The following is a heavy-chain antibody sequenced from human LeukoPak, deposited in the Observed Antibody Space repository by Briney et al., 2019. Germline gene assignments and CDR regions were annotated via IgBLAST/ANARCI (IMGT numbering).Heavy chain of an antibody. D-gene: IGHD2-2*01. CDR3: AKSRGCSSTSCLVDY. V-gene: IGHV3-30*18. Sequence: GGSLRLSCAASGFTFSSYGMHWVRQAPGKGLEWVAVISYDGSNKYYADSVKGRFTISRDNSKNTLYLQMNSLRAEDAAVYYCAKSRGCSSTSCLVDYWGQGTLVTVSS. CDR2: ISYDGSNK. CDR1: GFTFSSYG. J-gene: IGHJ4*02.